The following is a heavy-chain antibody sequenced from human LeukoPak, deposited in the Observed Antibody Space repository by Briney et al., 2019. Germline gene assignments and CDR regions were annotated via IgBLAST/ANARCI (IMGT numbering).Heavy chain of an antibody. V-gene: IGHV4-59*01. J-gene: IGHJ6*03. CDR2: IYYSGST. Sequence: PSETLSLTCAVYGGSFSGYYWSWIRQPPGKGLEWIGYIYYSGSTNYNPSLKSRVTISVDTSRNQFSLKLSSVTAADTAVYYCARGAGYYYYYMDVWGKGTTVAISS. D-gene: IGHD3-10*01. CDR3: ARGAGYYYYYMDV. CDR1: GGSFSGYY.